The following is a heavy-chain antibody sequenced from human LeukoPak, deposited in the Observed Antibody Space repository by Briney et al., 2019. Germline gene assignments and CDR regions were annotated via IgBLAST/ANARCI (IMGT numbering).Heavy chain of an antibody. CDR1: GFTYSSYD. Sequence: GGSLRLSCAASGFTYSSYDMNWVRQAPGKGLEWVSTISGSGGSTYYADSVTGRFTISRDNSKNTLYLQMNSLRAEDTAVYFCAKRPRDSTGYYLGAFDGWGQGTTVTVSS. CDR3: AKRPRDSTGYYLGAFDG. D-gene: IGHD3-22*01. V-gene: IGHV3-23*01. CDR2: ISGSGGST. J-gene: IGHJ3*01.